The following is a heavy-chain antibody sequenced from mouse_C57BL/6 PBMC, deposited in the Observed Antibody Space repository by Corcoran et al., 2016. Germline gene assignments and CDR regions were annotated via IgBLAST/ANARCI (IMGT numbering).Heavy chain of an antibody. J-gene: IGHJ3*01. V-gene: IGHV1-26*01. CDR3: ASNHAFAY. CDR2: INPNNGGT. Sequence: EVQLQQSGPELVKPGASVKISCKASGYTFTDYYMNWVKQSHGKSLEWIGDINPNNGGTSYNQKFKGKATLTVDKSSSTAYMELRSLTSEDSAVYYCASNHAFAYWGQGTLVTVSA. CDR1: GYTFTDYY.